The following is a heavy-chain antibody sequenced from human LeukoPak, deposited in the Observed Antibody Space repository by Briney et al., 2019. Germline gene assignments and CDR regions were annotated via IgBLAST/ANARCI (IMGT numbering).Heavy chain of an antibody. CDR2: ISYDGGNK. CDR3: ANENYYDSSGFPDH. V-gene: IGHV3-30*18. J-gene: IGHJ4*02. CDR1: GFTFSSYG. D-gene: IGHD3-22*01. Sequence: GGSLRLSCAASGFTFSSYGMHWVRQAPGKGLEWVAVISYDGGNKYYADSVKGQFTISRDNSKNTLYLQVNSLRAEDTAVYYCANENYYDSSGFPDHWGQGTLVTVSS.